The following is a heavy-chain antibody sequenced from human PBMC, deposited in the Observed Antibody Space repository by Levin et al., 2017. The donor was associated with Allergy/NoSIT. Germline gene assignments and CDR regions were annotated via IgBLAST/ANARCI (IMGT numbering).Heavy chain of an antibody. CDR2: IDWDDDK. J-gene: IGHJ4*02. V-gene: IGHV2-70*01. D-gene: IGHD6-6*01. CDR3: ARSSGSSPDFDY. CDR1: GFSLSTGGMC. Sequence: SGPTLAKPTQTLTLTCTFSGFSLSTGGMCVSWIRQPPGKALEWLALIDWDDDKYYSTSLKTRRSISKDTSKNQVVRTMTNMDPVDTATYYCARSSGSSPDFDYWGQGSLVTVSS.